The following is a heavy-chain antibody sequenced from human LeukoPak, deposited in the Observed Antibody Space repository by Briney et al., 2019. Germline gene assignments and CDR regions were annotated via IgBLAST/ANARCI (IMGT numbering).Heavy chain of an antibody. CDR2: ISGSGGST. V-gene: IGHV3-23*01. CDR3: ARAVGYCSGSSCHTPPGDI. D-gene: IGHD2-15*01. Sequence: GGSLRLSCAASGFTFSSYAMSWVRQAPGKGLEWVSAISGSGGSTYYADSVKGRFTISRDNSKNTLYLQMNSLRAEDTAVYYCARAVGYCSGSSCHTPPGDIWGQGTMVTVSS. J-gene: IGHJ3*02. CDR1: GFTFSSYA.